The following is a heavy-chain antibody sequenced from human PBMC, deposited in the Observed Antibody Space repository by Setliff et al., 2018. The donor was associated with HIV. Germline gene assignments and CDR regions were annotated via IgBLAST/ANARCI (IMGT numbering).Heavy chain of an antibody. CDR3: ARARGGNSEWSY. Sequence: GGSLRLSCAASGFTFSSYWMHWVRQVPGKGLVWVSRINSDGSSTTYADFVKGRFTISRDNAKNTLYLQMNSMRAEDTAVYSCARARGGNSEWSYWGQGTLVTVSS. D-gene: IGHD2-15*01. CDR1: GFTFSSYW. CDR2: INSDGSST. J-gene: IGHJ4*02. V-gene: IGHV3-74*03.